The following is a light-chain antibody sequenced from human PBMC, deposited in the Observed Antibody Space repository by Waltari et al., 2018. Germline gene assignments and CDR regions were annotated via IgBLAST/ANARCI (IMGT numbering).Light chain of an antibody. V-gene: IGKV1-39*01. Sequence: DIQMPQSPSSLSASVGDRVTITCRPSQTIRTFLNWYQKKPGTAPKLLIYGASSLQSGVPSRFSGSVSGTDFTLTITSLHPEEFATYYCQQTYSAPWTFGQGTKVEIK. CDR2: GAS. J-gene: IGKJ1*01. CDR3: QQTYSAPWT. CDR1: QTIRTF.